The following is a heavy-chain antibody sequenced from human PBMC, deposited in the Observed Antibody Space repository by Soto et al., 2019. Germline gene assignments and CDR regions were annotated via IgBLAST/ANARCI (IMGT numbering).Heavy chain of an antibody. Sequence: QVKLVQSGAEVKKPGSSVTVSCKPSGGTFSTYGINWVRQAPGRGLEWMGGIIPLFGTSHYAQRFQGRVTITADESSSTVYMELSSLRSEDTAVYYCARDNPGVTSNDNYHYYGMDLWGQVTTGTVSS. CDR1: GGTFSTYG. V-gene: IGHV1-69*01. D-gene: IGHD4-4*01. CDR2: IIPLFGTS. J-gene: IGHJ6*02. CDR3: ARDNPGVTSNDNYHYYGMDL.